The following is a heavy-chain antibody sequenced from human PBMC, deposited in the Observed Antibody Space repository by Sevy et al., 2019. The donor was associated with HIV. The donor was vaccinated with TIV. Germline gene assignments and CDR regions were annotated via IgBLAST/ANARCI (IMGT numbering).Heavy chain of an antibody. CDR2: ISGSTGTT. CDR3: AKDTGSGRIYFDS. Sequence: GGSLRLSCAASGFTFSNYAMTWVRQAPGKGLEWVSSISGSTGTTYYADSVKGWFTISRDNSKNTLYLQMNSLRAEDTAVYSCAKDTGSGRIYFDSWGQGTPVTVSS. J-gene: IGHJ4*02. D-gene: IGHD3-10*01. CDR1: GFTFSNYA. V-gene: IGHV3-23*01.